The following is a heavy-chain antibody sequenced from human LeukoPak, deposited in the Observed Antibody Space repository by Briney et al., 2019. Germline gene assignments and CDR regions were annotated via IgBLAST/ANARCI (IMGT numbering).Heavy chain of an antibody. J-gene: IGHJ6*02. CDR3: AKAHPKTGNKDIVVVPAAMLFGA. V-gene: IGHV3-23*01. CDR1: GFTFSSYA. D-gene: IGHD2-2*01. Sequence: PGGSLRLSCAASGFTFSSYAMSWVRQAPGKGLEWVSAISGSGGSTYYADSVKGRFTISRDNSKNTLYLQMNSLRAEDTAVYYCAKAHPKTGNKDIVVVPAAMLFGAWGQGTTVTVSS. CDR2: ISGSGGST.